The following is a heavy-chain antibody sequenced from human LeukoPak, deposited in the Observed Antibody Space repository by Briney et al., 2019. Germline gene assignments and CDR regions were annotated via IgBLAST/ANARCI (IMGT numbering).Heavy chain of an antibody. CDR2: ICPEGDPT. Sequence: GGSLRLSCRASGFSFTTYSMNWVRQAPGKGLEWVSVICPEGDPTHYADSVKGRFIISRDNSKNMLYLEKNRLRAEDTAIYYRRKDGHCPNGVCTTKIVVAGYVDHWGQRTLVTVSS. D-gene: IGHD2-8*01. CDR3: RKDGHCPNGVCTTKIVVAGYVDH. V-gene: IGHV3-23*01. CDR1: GFSFTTYS. J-gene: IGHJ4*02.